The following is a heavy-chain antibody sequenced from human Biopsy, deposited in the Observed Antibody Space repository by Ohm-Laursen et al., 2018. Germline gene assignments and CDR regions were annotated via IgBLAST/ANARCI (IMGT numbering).Heavy chain of an antibody. CDR3: ARDSSRRAREGGMDV. V-gene: IGHV3-21*01. Sequence: GQTLSLTCAASGFSVSSYDMNWVRQAPGKGLEWISYISETSSHIYDAGSVRGRFTVARDIAKNSLYLQLNSLRVEDTAVYYCARDSSRRAREGGMDVWGQGTTVTVSS. CDR1: GFSVSSYD. CDR2: ISETSSHI. J-gene: IGHJ6*02. D-gene: IGHD6-6*01.